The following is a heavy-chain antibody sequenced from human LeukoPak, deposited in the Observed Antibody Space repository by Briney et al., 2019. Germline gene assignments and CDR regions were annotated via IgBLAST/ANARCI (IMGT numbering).Heavy chain of an antibody. J-gene: IGHJ4*02. Sequence: GGSLRLSCAASGFTFDDYAMHWVRQAPGKGLEWVSGISWNSGSIGYADSVKGRFTISRDNAKNSLYLQMNSLRAEDTAVYYCARRITIFGVVIMKPHYYFDYWGQGTLVTVSS. CDR2: ISWNSGSI. V-gene: IGHV3-9*01. CDR1: GFTFDDYA. D-gene: IGHD3-3*01. CDR3: ARRITIFGVVIMKPHYYFDY.